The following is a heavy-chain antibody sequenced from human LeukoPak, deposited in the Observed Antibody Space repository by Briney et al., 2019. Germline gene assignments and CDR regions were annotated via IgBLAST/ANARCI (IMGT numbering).Heavy chain of an antibody. Sequence: ASVKVSCKASGGTFSSYAISWVRQAPGQGLEWMGGIIPIFGTANYAQKFQGRVTITADESTSTAYMELSSLRSEDTAVYYCARSKAVAGPLVRVWFDSWGQGTLVTVSS. CDR1: GGTFSSYA. CDR3: ARSKAVAGPLVRVWFDS. CDR2: IIPIFGTA. V-gene: IGHV1-69*13. D-gene: IGHD6-19*01. J-gene: IGHJ5*01.